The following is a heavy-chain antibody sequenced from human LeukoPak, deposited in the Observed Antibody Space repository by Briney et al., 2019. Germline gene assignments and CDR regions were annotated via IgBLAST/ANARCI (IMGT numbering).Heavy chain of an antibody. J-gene: IGHJ3*02. CDR2: MNPNSGNT. CDR3: ARFYGSGSYYKLDAFGI. CDR1: GYTFTSYD. V-gene: IGHV1-8*01. Sequence: ASVKVSCKASGYTFTSYDINWVRQATGQGLEWMGWMNPNSGNTGYAQKFQGRVTMTRNTSISTAYMELSSLRSEDTAVYYCARFYGSGSYYKLDAFGIWGQGTMVTVSS. D-gene: IGHD3-10*01.